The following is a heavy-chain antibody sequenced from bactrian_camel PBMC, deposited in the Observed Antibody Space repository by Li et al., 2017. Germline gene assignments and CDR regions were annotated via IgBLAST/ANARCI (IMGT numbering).Heavy chain of an antibody. V-gene: IGHV3S40*01. D-gene: IGHD2*01. CDR1: GFTFSHYG. CDR2: ISGRGTT. J-gene: IGHJ4*01. Sequence: DVQLVESGGGLVQPGESLRLSCAASGFTFSHYGMSWVRQAPGKGLEWVSAISGRGTTYYADSEKGRFTISQDNAKSTVYLQIDSLKVEDSGVYYCDHSRVEGLTCSGQGTQVTVS.